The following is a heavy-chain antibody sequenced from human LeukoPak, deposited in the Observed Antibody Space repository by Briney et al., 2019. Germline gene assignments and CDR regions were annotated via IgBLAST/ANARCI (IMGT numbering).Heavy chain of an antibody. CDR2: ISGSGGST. CDR3: ARDRPLNTIFGVVTLFDY. D-gene: IGHD3-3*01. V-gene: IGHV3-23*01. J-gene: IGHJ4*02. CDR1: EFTFSSYA. Sequence: GGSLRLSCAASEFTFSSYAMTWVRQAPGKGLEWVSGISGSGGSTYYADSVKGRFTISRDNAKNSLYLQMNSLRAEDTAVYYCARDRPLNTIFGVVTLFDYWGQGTLVTVSS.